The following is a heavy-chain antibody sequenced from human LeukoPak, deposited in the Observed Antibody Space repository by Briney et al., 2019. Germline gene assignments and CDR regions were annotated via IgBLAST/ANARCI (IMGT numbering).Heavy chain of an antibody. D-gene: IGHD6-6*01. Sequence: GVPLQIPCQGSGYSFTSYWISGVRQMPGKGREWMGRIDPSDFYTNYSPSFQGHVTISADKSISTAYLQWSSLKASDTAMYYCARHNGGIAARPEKDYYYYGMDVWGQGTTVTVSS. CDR1: GYSFTSYW. CDR2: IDPSDFYT. V-gene: IGHV5-10-1*01. J-gene: IGHJ6*02. CDR3: ARHNGGIAARPEKDYYYYGMDV.